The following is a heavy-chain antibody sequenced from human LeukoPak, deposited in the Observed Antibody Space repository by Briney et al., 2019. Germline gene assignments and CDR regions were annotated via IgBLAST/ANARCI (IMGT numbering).Heavy chain of an antibody. V-gene: IGHV3-53*01. CDR3: ARDGGSGWFKNDY. CDR2: IYSGGYT. D-gene: IGHD6-19*01. J-gene: IGHJ4*02. CDR1: GLTVSSNY. Sequence: GGSLRLSCAASGLTVSSNYMSWVRQAPGKGLEWVSVIYSGGYTYYADSVKGRFTISRGNSKNTVYLQMNSLRAEDTAVYYCARDGGSGWFKNDYWGQGTLVTVSS.